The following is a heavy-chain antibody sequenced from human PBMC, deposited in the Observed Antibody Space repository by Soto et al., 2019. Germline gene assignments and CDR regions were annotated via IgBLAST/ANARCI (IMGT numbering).Heavy chain of an antibody. J-gene: IGHJ3*01. D-gene: IGHD6-19*01. Sequence: QVQLQESGPGLVKPSGTLSLTCAVSGDSITNSRWWTWVRQPPGKGLEWIGDILHSGETNYNPSLKGXVFISVDKSQNQFSLRVSSVTAADTAVYYCAYSTGWYRHDVWGQGTLVTVSS. CDR2: ILHSGET. V-gene: IGHV4-4*02. CDR1: GDSITNSRW. CDR3: AYSTGWYRHDV.